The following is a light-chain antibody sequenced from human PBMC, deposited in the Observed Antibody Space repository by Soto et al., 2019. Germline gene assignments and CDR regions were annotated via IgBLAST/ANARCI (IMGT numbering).Light chain of an antibody. J-gene: IGKJ1*01. V-gene: IGKV3-20*01. CDR2: GAS. Sequence: EVVLTQSPGTLSLSPGERATLSCRASQTININYLAWYQQKPGQAPRLLMSGASNRATGIPDRFSGSGSGTDFTLTINRLEPEDFAMYFCQQYNTSPRSCGQGTKVEVK. CDR3: QQYNTSPRS. CDR1: QTININY.